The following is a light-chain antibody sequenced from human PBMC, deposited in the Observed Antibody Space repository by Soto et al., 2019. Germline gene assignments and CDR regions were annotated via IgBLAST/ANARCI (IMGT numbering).Light chain of an antibody. CDR3: QKYNSAPWT. V-gene: IGKV1-27*01. J-gene: IGKJ1*01. CDR2: AAS. CDR1: QGTSNY. Sequence: DIQMTQSPSSLSASVGDRVTITCRASQGTSNYLAWYQQKPGKVPKLLIYAASTLQSGVPSRFSGRRSGTDFNLTISSLQPEDVATYYCQKYNSAPWTFGQGTKVEIK.